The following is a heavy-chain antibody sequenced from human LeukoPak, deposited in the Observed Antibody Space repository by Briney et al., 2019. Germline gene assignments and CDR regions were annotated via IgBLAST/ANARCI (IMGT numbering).Heavy chain of an antibody. V-gene: IGHV3-74*01. J-gene: IGHJ4*02. D-gene: IGHD5-18*01. CDR3: ARDLRYSSDY. CDR2: INSDGSST. CDR1: GFTFNIYW. Sequence: PGGSLRLSCAASGFTFNIYWMHWVRQAPGKGLVWVSHINSDGSSTTHADSVKGRFTISRDNAKNTVYLPMNSLRAEDTAVYYCARDLRYSSDYWGQGTLVTVSS.